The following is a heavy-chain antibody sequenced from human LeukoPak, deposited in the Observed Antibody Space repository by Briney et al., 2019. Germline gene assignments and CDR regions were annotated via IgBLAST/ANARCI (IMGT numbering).Heavy chain of an antibody. J-gene: IGHJ5*02. D-gene: IGHD5-12*01. CDR2: IYYSGST. CDR3: ARHGYSGYDLRLP. V-gene: IGHV4-59*08. Sequence: PSETLSLTCTASGGSISSYYWNWIRQPPGKGLEWIGYIYYSGSTSYNPSLKSRVTISVDTSKNQFSLKLSSVTAADTAVYYCARHGYSGYDLRLPWGQGTLVTVSS. CDR1: GGSISSYY.